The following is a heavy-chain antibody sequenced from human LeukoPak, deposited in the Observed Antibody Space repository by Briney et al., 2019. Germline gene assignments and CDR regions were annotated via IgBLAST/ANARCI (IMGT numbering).Heavy chain of an antibody. D-gene: IGHD3-22*01. CDR1: GYTFTSYY. J-gene: IGHJ4*02. CDR3: ARDRAMIVVVTPYFDY. V-gene: IGHV1-18*04. Sequence: ASVKVSCKASGYTFTSYYMQWVRQAPGQGLEWMGWISAYNGNTNYAQKLQGRVTMTTDTSTSTAYMELRSLRSDDTAVYYCARDRAMIVVVTPYFDYWGQGTLVTVSS. CDR2: ISAYNGNT.